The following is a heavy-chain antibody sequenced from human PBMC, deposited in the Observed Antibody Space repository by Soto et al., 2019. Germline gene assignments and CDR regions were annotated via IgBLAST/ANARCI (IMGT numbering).Heavy chain of an antibody. CDR3: ARSGAEGANNWSDP. V-gene: IGHV2-70*04. D-gene: IGHD1-26*01. CDR2: IDWDDDK. J-gene: IGHJ5*02. Sequence: SGPTLVNPTQTLTLTCTFSGFSLSTSGMRVSWIRQPPGKALEWLARIDWDDDKFYSTSLKTRLTISKDTSKNQVVLTMTNMDPGDTATYYCARSGAEGANNWSDPWGKGTLVTVSS. CDR1: GFSLSTSGMR.